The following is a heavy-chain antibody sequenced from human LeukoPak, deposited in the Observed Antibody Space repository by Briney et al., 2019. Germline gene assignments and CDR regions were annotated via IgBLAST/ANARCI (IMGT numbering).Heavy chain of an antibody. V-gene: IGHV4-4*07. Sequence: SETLSLTCTVSGGSFSDYYWSWIRQPAGKGLEWIGRIYTSGSTNHNPSLKSRVTMSLDMSKNQFSLKLNSVTAADTAVYYCARDLVAFDYWGQGALVIVSS. CDR2: IYTSGST. CDR1: GGSFSDYY. D-gene: IGHD2-15*01. CDR3: ARDLVAFDY. J-gene: IGHJ4*02.